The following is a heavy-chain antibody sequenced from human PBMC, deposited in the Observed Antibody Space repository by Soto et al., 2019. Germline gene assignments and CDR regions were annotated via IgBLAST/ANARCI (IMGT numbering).Heavy chain of an antibody. J-gene: IGHJ4*02. CDR2: IYSGGST. CDR3: ASPQTTHGDYVDDY. CDR1: GFTFSSNY. Sequence: GGSLRLSCAASGFTFSSNYMSLVRQAPGKGLEWVSVIYSGGSTYYADSVKGRFTISRDNSKNTLYLQMNSLRAEDTAVYYCASPQTTHGDYVDDYWGQGTLGTVSS. D-gene: IGHD4-17*01. V-gene: IGHV3-53*01.